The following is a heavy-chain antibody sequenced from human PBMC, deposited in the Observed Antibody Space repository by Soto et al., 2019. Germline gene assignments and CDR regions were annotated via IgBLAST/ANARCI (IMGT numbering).Heavy chain of an antibody. J-gene: IGHJ4*02. CDR2: INAGNSNT. D-gene: IGHD1-26*01. CDR1: GYTFTSYA. CDR3: ARGGSYLLLGY. V-gene: IGHV1-3*01. Sequence: QVQLVQSGAEVKKPGASVKVSCKASGYTFTSYAMHWVRQAPGQRLEWMGWINAGNSNTKYSQKFQGRVTITRDTSASTAYMELSSLRSEDTAVYYCARGGSYLLLGYWGQGTLVTVSS.